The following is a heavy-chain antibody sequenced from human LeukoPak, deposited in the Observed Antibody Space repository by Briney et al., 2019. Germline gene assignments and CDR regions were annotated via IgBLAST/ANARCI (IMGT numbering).Heavy chain of an antibody. V-gene: IGHV4-34*01. CDR2: INHSGST. CDR3: ARTTINYYDSSGYSS. J-gene: IGHJ5*02. CDR1: GGSFSGYY. Sequence: PSETLSLTCAVYGGSFSGYYWSWIRQPPGKGLEWIGGINHSGSTNYNPSLKSRVTISVDTSKNQFSLKLSSVTAADTAVYYCARTTINYYDSSGYSSWGQGTLVTVSS. D-gene: IGHD3-22*01.